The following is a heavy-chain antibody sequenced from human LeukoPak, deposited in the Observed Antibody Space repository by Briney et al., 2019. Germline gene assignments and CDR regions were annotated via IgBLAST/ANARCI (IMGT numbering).Heavy chain of an antibody. CDR3: TKAYGSGSYTSPFDY. CDR2: ISWNSGRI. Sequence: GGSLRLSCAASGFTFYDYAMHWVRHAPGKGLEWVSGISWNSGRIVYADSVKGRFTISRDNAKNSLYLQMNSLRPEDTAFYYCTKAYGSGSYTSPFDYWGQGTLVTVSS. V-gene: IGHV3-9*01. D-gene: IGHD3-10*01. CDR1: GFTFYDYA. J-gene: IGHJ4*02.